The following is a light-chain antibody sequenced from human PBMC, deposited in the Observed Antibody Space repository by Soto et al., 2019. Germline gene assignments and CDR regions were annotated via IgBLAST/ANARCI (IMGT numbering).Light chain of an antibody. CDR1: QGISSF. V-gene: IGKV1-9*01. Sequence: DIQLTQSPSFLSASVGDRVTITCRASQGISSFLAWYQQKPGKAPKLLIYEASTLQSGVPSRFSGSGSGTEFTLPISSLQPEDFATYYCQQLNIYPLTFGGGTKVEIK. CDR3: QQLNIYPLT. J-gene: IGKJ4*01. CDR2: EAS.